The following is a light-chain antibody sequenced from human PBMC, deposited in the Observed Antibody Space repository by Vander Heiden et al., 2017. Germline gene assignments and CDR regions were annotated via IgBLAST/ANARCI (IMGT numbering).Light chain of an antibody. CDR2: DVS. Sequence: QSPLTKPPSVSGSPGQPVTISCTGTSSDVGGYNYVSWYQQHPGKAPKLMIYDVSKRPSGVPDRFSGSKSGNTASLTISGLQAEDEADYYCCSYAGSYNFGVFGGGTKLTVL. J-gene: IGLJ2*01. CDR3: CSYAGSYNFGV. V-gene: IGLV2-11*01. CDR1: SSDVGGYNY.